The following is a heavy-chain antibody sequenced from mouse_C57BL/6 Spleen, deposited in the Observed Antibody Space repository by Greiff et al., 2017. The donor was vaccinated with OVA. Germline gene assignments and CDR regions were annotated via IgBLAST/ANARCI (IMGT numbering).Heavy chain of an antibody. Sequence: EVKLVESGGGLVKPGGSLKLSCAASGFTFSSYAMPWVRQTPEKRLEWVATISDGGSYTYYPDNVKGRFTISRDNAKNNLYLQMSHLKSEDTAMYYCAREAYYSNYPDYWGQGTTLTVSS. CDR1: GFTFSSYA. CDR3: AREAYYSNYPDY. CDR2: ISDGGSYT. J-gene: IGHJ2*01. D-gene: IGHD2-5*01. V-gene: IGHV5-4*01.